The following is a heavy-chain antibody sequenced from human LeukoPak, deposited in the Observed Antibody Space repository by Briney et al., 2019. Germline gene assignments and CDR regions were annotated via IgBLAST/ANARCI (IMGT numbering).Heavy chain of an antibody. V-gene: IGHV3-30-3*01. D-gene: IGHD3-16*02. CDR3: ARGNPYVWGSYRSSPGLDY. CDR2: ISYDGSNK. J-gene: IGHJ4*02. CDR1: GFTFSSYA. Sequence: PGRSLRLSCAASGFTFSSYAMHWVRQAPGKGLEWVAVISYDGSNKYYADSVKGRFTISRDNSKNTLYLQMNSLRAEDTAVYYCARGNPYVWGSYRSSPGLDYWGQGTLVTVSS.